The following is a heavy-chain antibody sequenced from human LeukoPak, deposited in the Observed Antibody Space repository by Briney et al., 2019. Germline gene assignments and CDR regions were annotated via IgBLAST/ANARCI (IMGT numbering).Heavy chain of an antibody. J-gene: IGHJ4*01. CDR2: ISPDGSTT. Sequence: PGGSLRLSCAASGFRFSAFWMHWVRQIPGKGLVWVSRISPDGSTTTYADSVTGRFTISRDNVKNTMHLQMNSLRAEDTAVYYCISDSEGRSGGDDWGQGTQVTVSS. CDR3: ISDSEGRSGGDD. V-gene: IGHV3-74*03. D-gene: IGHD1-26*01. CDR1: GFRFSAFW.